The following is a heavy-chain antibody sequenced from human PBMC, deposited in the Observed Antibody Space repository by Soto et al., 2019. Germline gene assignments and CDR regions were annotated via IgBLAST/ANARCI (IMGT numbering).Heavy chain of an antibody. J-gene: IGHJ4*02. V-gene: IGHV1-18*01. Sequence: ASVKVSCKASGYTFTSYGISWVRQAPGQGLEWMGWISAYNGNTNYAQKLQGRVTMTTDTSTSTAYMELRSLRSDDTAVYYFAIVVGDYYDSSGYPRGVYFDYWGQGTLVTVSS. CDR1: GYTFTSYG. D-gene: IGHD3-22*01. CDR3: AIVVGDYYDSSGYPRGVYFDY. CDR2: ISAYNGNT.